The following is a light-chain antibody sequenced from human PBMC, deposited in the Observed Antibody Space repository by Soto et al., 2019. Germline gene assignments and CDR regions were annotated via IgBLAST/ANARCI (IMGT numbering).Light chain of an antibody. Sequence: QSVLTQPPSVSGAPGQRVTISCTGSSSNIGAGYDVHWYQRLPGTAPKVLIYSNNNRPSGIPDRFSGSKSGTSASLAITGLQAEDEADYYCQSYDSSLSGSDVFGTGTKVTVL. J-gene: IGLJ1*01. V-gene: IGLV1-40*01. CDR2: SNN. CDR3: QSYDSSLSGSDV. CDR1: SSNIGAGYD.